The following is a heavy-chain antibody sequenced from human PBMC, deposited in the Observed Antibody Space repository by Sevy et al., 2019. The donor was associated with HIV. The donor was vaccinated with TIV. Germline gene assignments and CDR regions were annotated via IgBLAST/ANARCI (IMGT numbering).Heavy chain of an antibody. CDR1: GFTFNYYG. D-gene: IGHD2-2*01. J-gene: IGHJ6*02. Sequence: GVSLRLSCAASGFTFNYYGMYWVRQAPGKGLEWVSFIRYDGSNKDYADSVKGRFTISRDNSKNTVYLQMNSLRGEDTAVYHCAKDRVVVVPAAPGLGYYYGMDVWGQGTTVTVSS. CDR3: AKDRVVVVPAAPGLGYYYGMDV. V-gene: IGHV3-30*02. CDR2: IRYDGSNK.